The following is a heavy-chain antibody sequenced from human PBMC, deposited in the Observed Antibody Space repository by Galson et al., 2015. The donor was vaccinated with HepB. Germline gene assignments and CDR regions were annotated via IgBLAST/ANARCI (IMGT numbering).Heavy chain of an antibody. CDR3: TTDLNSGSYWGPFDY. V-gene: IGHV3-15*01. CDR1: GFTFSNAW. J-gene: IGHJ4*02. D-gene: IGHD1-26*01. Sequence: SLRLSCAASGFTFSNAWMSWVRQAPGKGLEWVGRIKSKTDGGTTDYAAPVKGRFTISRDDSKNTLYLQMNSLKTEDTAVYYCTTDLNSGSYWGPFDYWGQGTLVTVSS. CDR2: IKSKTDGGTT.